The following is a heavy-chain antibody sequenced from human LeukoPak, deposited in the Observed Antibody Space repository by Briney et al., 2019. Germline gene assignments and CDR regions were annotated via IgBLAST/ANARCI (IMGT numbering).Heavy chain of an antibody. CDR3: AKGLAAARILYYYGMDV. CDR1: GFTFSSYG. D-gene: IGHD6-13*01. Sequence: PGGSLRLSCAASGFTFSSYGMHWVRQAPGKGLEWVAVISYDGSNKYYADSVKGRFTISRDNSKNTLYLQMNSLRAEDTAVYCCAKGLAAARILYYYGMDVWGQGTTVTVSS. CDR2: ISYDGSNK. V-gene: IGHV3-30*18. J-gene: IGHJ6*02.